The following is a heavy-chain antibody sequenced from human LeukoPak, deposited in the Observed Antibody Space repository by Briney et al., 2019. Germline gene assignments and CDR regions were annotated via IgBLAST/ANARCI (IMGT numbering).Heavy chain of an antibody. J-gene: IGHJ3*02. Sequence: PGGSLRLSCAASGFTFDDYAMHWVRHAPGKGLEWVSGISWNSGSIGYADSVKGRFTISRDNAKNSLYLQMNSLRAEDTALYYCAKDTMIGAFDIWGQGTMVTVSS. CDR3: AKDTMIGAFDI. D-gene: IGHD3-22*01. CDR2: ISWNSGSI. CDR1: GFTFDDYA. V-gene: IGHV3-9*01.